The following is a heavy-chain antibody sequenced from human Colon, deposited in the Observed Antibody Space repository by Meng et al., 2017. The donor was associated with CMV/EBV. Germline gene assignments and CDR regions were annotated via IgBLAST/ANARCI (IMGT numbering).Heavy chain of an antibody. CDR2: MDPTTGRT. CDR3: ASHSSYVWGSHH. D-gene: IGHD3-16*01. V-gene: IGHV1-2*02. Sequence: QGQLVQAGAEVGMPGAPVKVSCKASGYSFTGYYIHWVRQAPGQGLEWMGWMDPTTGRTDYAQKFQGTVTMTRDTSISTAYLELSRLTSDDTAVYYCASHSSYVWGSHHWGQGTLVTVSS. CDR1: GYSFTGYY. J-gene: IGHJ1*01.